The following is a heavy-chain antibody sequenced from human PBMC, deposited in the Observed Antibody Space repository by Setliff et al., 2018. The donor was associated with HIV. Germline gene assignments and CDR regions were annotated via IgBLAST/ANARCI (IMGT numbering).Heavy chain of an antibody. CDR3: ARDLFNEWQGHYYYYMDV. D-gene: IGHD3-3*01. J-gene: IGHJ6*03. V-gene: IGHV4-4*07. CDR1: GGSVSRYY. Sequence: PSETLSLTCTVSGGSVSRYYWNWMRQPVGKGLEWIGRLFTSGKTIFSPSLKSRVSMSVDTSKNAVSLKLDSVTAGDSAVYFCARDLFNEWQGHYYYYMDVWGKGTTVTVSS. CDR2: LFTSGKT.